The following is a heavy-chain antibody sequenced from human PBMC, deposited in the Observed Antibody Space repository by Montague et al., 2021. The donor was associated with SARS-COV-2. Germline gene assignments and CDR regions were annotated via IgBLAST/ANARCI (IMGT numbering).Heavy chain of an antibody. CDR3: AAGEKEIDASSWDVVYYYGRDV. D-gene: IGHD6-13*01. CDR2: IYYSGST. Sequence: IYYSGSTYYNPSLKSRVTISVDTSKNQFSLKLSSVTAADTAVYYCAAGEKEIDASSWDVVYYYGRDVWGQGATVTF. V-gene: IGHV4-39*01. J-gene: IGHJ6*02.